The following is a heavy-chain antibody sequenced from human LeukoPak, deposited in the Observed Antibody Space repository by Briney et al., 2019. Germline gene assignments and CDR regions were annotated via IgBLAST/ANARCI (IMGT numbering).Heavy chain of an antibody. V-gene: IGHV3-9*01. J-gene: IGHJ6*03. D-gene: IGHD4-17*01. Sequence: SGGSLRLSCADSGFTFDDYAMHWVRQAPGKGLERVSGISWNSGSIGYADSVRGRFTISRDNAKNSLYLQMDSLRAEDTALYYCARGVTTNYYYYMDVWGKGTTVTVSS. CDR1: GFTFDDYA. CDR3: ARGVTTNYYYYMDV. CDR2: ISWNSGSI.